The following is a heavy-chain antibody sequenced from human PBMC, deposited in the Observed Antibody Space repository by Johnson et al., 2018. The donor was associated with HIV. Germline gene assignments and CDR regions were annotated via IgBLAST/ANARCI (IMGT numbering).Heavy chain of an antibody. Sequence: EQLVESGGGLVKPGGSLRLSCAASGFTFSSYWLSWVRQAPGKGLEWVANIKHDGSEKYYVDSVKGRFTISRDNAKNSLYLQMNSLRAEETAVYYCARGGYRSGWFHDAFEIWGQGTMVTVSS. V-gene: IGHV3-7*01. D-gene: IGHD6-19*01. CDR1: GFTFSSYW. J-gene: IGHJ3*02. CDR3: ARGGYRSGWFHDAFEI. CDR2: IKHDGSEK.